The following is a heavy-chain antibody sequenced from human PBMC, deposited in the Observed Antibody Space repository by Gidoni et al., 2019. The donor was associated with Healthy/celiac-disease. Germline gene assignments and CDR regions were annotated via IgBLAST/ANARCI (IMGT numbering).Heavy chain of an antibody. CDR2: IGTAGDP. V-gene: IGHV3-13*05. Sequence: EVQLVESGGGVVQPGGSLRLSCAAPGFTFSSYDMHWVRQATGKGLEWVSAIGTAGDPYYPGSVKGRFTISRENAKHSLYLQMNSLRAGDTAVYYCARRNSTGEFDYWGQGTLVTVSS. CDR3: ARRNSTGEFDY. CDR1: GFTFSSYD. J-gene: IGHJ4*02. D-gene: IGHD3-16*01.